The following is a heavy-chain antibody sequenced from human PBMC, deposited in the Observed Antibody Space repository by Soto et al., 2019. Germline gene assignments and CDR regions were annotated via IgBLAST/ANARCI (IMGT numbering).Heavy chain of an antibody. CDR3: ARGGVLRYFDWLRRYGMDV. J-gene: IGHJ6*02. V-gene: IGHV1-69*02. Sequence: SVKVSCKAYVGPASGGTFSSYTSILLRRAPGQGLEWMGRIIPILGIANYAQKFQGRVTITADKSTSTAYMELSSLRSEDTAVYYCARGGVLRYFDWLRRYGMDVWGQGTTVTVSS. CDR1: GGTFSSYT. CDR2: IIPILGIA. D-gene: IGHD3-9*01.